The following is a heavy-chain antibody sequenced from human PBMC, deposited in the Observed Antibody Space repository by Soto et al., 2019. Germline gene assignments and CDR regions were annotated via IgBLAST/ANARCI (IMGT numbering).Heavy chain of an antibody. D-gene: IGHD3-3*01. Sequence: GGSLRLSCAASGFTFSSYWMSWVRRAPGKGLEWVANIKQDGSEKYYVDSVKGRFTISRDNAKNSLYLQMNSLRAEDTAVYYCARVFLEWLLPHYYYSYMDVWGKGTTVTVSS. V-gene: IGHV3-7*01. CDR1: GFTFSSYW. J-gene: IGHJ6*03. CDR3: ARVFLEWLLPHYYYSYMDV. CDR2: IKQDGSEK.